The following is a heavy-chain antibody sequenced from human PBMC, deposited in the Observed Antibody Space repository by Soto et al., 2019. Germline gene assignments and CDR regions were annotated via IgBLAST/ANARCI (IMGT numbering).Heavy chain of an antibody. Sequence: PSETLSLTCTVSGGSISSYYWSWIRQPPGKGLEWIGYIYYSGSTNYNPSLKSRVTISVDTSKNQFSLKLSSVTAADTAVYYCARSEDIVATMGAFDIWGQGTMVTV. D-gene: IGHD5-12*01. CDR1: GGSISSYY. J-gene: IGHJ3*02. V-gene: IGHV4-59*01. CDR3: ARSEDIVATMGAFDI. CDR2: IYYSGST.